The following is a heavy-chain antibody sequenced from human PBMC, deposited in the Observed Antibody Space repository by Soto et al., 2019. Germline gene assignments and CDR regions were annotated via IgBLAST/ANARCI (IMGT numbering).Heavy chain of an antibody. Sequence: QAQLVESGGGVVQPGMSLRLSCAASGFTFSSYGMHWVRQAPGKGLEWVAVIWYDGSNKYYADSVKGRFTISRDNSKNRLCLQMNSLRAEDTAVYYGARLPSGWFGDYWCQGTLVTVSS. J-gene: IGHJ4*02. CDR1: GFTFSSYG. CDR2: IWYDGSNK. D-gene: IGHD6-19*01. V-gene: IGHV3-33*01. CDR3: ARLPSGWFGDY.